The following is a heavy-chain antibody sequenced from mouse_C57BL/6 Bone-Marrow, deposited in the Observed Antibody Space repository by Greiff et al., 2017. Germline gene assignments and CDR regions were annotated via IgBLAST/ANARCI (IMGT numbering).Heavy chain of an antibody. CDR1: GYTFTSYW. V-gene: IGHV1-55*01. D-gene: IGHD2-5*01. Sequence: QVQLQQPGAELVKPGASVKMSCKASGYTFTSYWITWVRQRPGQGLEWIGDIYPGSGSTNYNEKFKSKATLTVDTSSSTAYMQLSSLTSEDSAVYYCARGPPIYYSNYYFDYWGQGTTLTVSS. CDR2: IYPGSGST. CDR3: ARGPPIYYSNYYFDY. J-gene: IGHJ2*01.